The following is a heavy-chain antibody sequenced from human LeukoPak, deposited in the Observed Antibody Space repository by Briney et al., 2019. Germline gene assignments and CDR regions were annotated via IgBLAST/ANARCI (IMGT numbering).Heavy chain of an antibody. V-gene: IGHV1-46*01. CDR3: ARDSRPSYDSSGYYYPGDY. CDR2: INPSGGST. J-gene: IGHJ4*02. D-gene: IGHD3-22*01. Sequence: ASVKVSCKASGYTFTSYYMHWVRQAPGQGLEWMAIINPSGGSTSYAQKFQGRVTMTRDTSTSTVYKELSSLRSEDTAVYYCARDSRPSYDSSGYYYPGDYWGQGTLVTVSS. CDR1: GYTFTSYY.